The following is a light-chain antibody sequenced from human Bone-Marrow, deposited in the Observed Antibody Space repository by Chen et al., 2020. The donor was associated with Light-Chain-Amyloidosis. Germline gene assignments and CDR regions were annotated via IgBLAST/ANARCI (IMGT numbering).Light chain of an antibody. Sequence: SYVLHQPSSVSVAPGQTATIACGGNNIGSTSVPWYQQTPGQAPLLVVYDDSDRPSGIPERLSGSNSGNTATLTISRVEAGDEADYYCQVWDRSSDRPVFGGGTKLTVL. CDR3: QVWDRSSDRPV. CDR1: NIGSTS. CDR2: DDS. V-gene: IGLV3-21*02. J-gene: IGLJ3*02.